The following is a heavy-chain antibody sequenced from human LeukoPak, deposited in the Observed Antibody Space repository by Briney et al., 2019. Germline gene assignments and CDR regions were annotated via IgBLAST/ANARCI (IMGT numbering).Heavy chain of an antibody. CDR3: ARGGGLDV. Sequence: GGSLRLSCAASGFAFNTYWMNWARQAPGKGLEWVASINHNGNVNYYVDSVKGRFTISRDNAKNSLYLQMSNLRAEDTAVYFCARGGGLDVWGQGATVTVSS. CDR1: GFAFNTYW. CDR2: INHNGNVN. J-gene: IGHJ6*02. V-gene: IGHV3-7*03. D-gene: IGHD3-16*01.